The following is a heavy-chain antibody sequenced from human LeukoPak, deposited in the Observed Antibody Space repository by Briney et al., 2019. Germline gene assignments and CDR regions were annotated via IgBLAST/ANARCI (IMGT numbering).Heavy chain of an antibody. J-gene: IGHJ6*03. CDR1: GSSISSYY. CDR3: ARMGPPLRGVRYYYYMDV. Sequence: PSEPLSLTCNVSGSSISSYYWSWIRQPPGKGLEWIEYIYYSGSTNYNPSLKSRVTISVDTSKNQFSLKVTCVTAADTAGYYCARMGPPLRGVRYYYYMDVWGKGTTVTVSS. D-gene: IGHD3-10*01. CDR2: IYYSGST. V-gene: IGHV4-59*01.